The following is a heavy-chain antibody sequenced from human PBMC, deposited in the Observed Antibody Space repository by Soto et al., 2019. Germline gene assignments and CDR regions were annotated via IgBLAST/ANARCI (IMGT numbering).Heavy chain of an antibody. CDR2: ISSSSTYI. D-gene: IGHD2-21*02. J-gene: IGHJ6*02. Sequence: EVQLVESGGGLVKPGGSLRLSCAASGFIFSSYSMNWVRQAPGKGLEWVSCISSSSTYIYYADLVKGRFTISRDNAKNSLYLQMNSLRAEDTAVYYCARDSGDSKGSYYYYGMDVWGQGTTVTVSS. CDR1: GFIFSSYS. V-gene: IGHV3-21*01. CDR3: ARDSGDSKGSYYYYGMDV.